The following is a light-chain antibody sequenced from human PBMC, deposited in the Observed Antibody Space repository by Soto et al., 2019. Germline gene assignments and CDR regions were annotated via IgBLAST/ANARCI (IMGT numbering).Light chain of an antibody. CDR2: DAS. Sequence: DIQMTQSPSTLSASVGDRVTITCRASQSISNWLAWYQQKSGKAPKLLIYDASTLESGVPSRFSGSRSGTEFTLTISSLQPDDFATYYCQQYNSYSWTFGQGTKVDIK. CDR1: QSISNW. V-gene: IGKV1-5*01. J-gene: IGKJ1*01. CDR3: QQYNSYSWT.